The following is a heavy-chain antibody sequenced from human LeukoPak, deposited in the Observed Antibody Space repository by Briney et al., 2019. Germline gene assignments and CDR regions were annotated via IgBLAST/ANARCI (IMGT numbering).Heavy chain of an antibody. CDR1: GGSFSGYY. V-gene: IGHV4-34*01. D-gene: IGHD2-2*01. J-gene: IGHJ5*02. Sequence: PSETLSLTCAVYGGSFSGYYWSWLRQPPGKGLEWIGEINHSGSTNYNPSLKSRVTISVDTSKNQFSLKLSSVTAADTAVYYCARGKRYCSSTSCPGGFDPWGQGTLVTVSS. CDR3: ARGKRYCSSTSCPGGFDP. CDR2: INHSGST.